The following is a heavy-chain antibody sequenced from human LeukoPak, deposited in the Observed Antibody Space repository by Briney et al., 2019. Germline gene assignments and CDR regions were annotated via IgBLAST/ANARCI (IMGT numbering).Heavy chain of an antibody. CDR2: IYTSGST. J-gene: IGHJ4*02. CDR1: GGSISSGSYY. V-gene: IGHV4-61*02. Sequence: SETLSLTCTVSGGSISSGSYYWSWIRQPAGKGLEWIGRIYTSGSTNYNPSLKSRVTMSVDTSKSQFSLNLISVTAADTAVYYCARDLTDYYELDYWGQGTLVTVSS. CDR3: ARDLTDYYELDY. D-gene: IGHD3-22*01.